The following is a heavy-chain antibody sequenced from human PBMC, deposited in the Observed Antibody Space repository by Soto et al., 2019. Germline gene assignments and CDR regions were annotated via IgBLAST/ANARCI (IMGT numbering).Heavy chain of an antibody. CDR2: INDRGSI. D-gene: IGHD3-9*01. V-gene: IGHV4-34*01. CDR1: GGSFSGYY. CDR3: ARESHDILTGPPWVWYFDL. J-gene: IGHJ2*01. Sequence: QVQLQQWGAGPLRPLETLSLTCGVSGGSFSGYYWSWIRQSPGKGLEWIGEINDRGSINYNPPLKSRVSITVDTSTNHSSLKLRSVTAADTAVYYCARESHDILTGPPWVWYFDLWGRGTLVTVSS.